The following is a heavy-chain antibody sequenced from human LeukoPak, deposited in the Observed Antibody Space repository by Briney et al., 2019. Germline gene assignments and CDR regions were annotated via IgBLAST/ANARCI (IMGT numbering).Heavy chain of an antibody. Sequence: GGSLRLSCAASGFTFSNAWMNWVRQAPGKGLEWVGRIKSKTDGGTTDYAAPVKGRFTISRDDSKNTLYLQMNSLKTEDTAVYYCTTARRVATIIGAFDIWGQGTMVTASS. D-gene: IGHD5-24*01. V-gene: IGHV3-15*07. CDR1: GFTFSNAW. CDR2: IKSKTDGGTT. CDR3: TTARRVATIIGAFDI. J-gene: IGHJ3*02.